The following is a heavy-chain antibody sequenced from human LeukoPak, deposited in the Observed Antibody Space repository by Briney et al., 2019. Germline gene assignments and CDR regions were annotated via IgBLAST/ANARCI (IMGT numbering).Heavy chain of an antibody. CDR1: GFTVDDYA. CDR3: AKTITGTFNDAFDI. CDR2: ISWNSGSK. J-gene: IGHJ3*02. Sequence: PGRSLRLSCAASGFTVDDYAMHWVRQAPGKGLEWVSGISWNSGSKGYADSVKGRFTISRDNAKNSLYLQMNSLRAEDTALYYCAKTITGTFNDAFDIWGQGTMVTVSS. D-gene: IGHD1-20*01. V-gene: IGHV3-9*01.